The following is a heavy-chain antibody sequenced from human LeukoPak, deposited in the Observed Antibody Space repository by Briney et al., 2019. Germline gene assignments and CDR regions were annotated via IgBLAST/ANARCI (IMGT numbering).Heavy chain of an antibody. V-gene: IGHV3-7*01. Sequence: PGGSLRLSCVASGFTISHYWMTWVRQAPGKGLEWVANIEKDAREKTYVDSVKGRFTISRDNAKNSIFLQMNSLRVEDMAIYYCVGDGGTDWYDPWGQGTLVSVSS. CDR2: IEKDAREK. D-gene: IGHD3-16*01. J-gene: IGHJ5*02. CDR3: VGDGGTDWYDP. CDR1: GFTISHYW.